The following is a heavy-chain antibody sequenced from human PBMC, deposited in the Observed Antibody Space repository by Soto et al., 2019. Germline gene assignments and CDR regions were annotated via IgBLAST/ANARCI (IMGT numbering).Heavy chain of an antibody. CDR3: ARKSVTLDY. Sequence: EVQLVESGGGLVQPGGSLRLSCAASGFTFSSYSMNWVRQAPGKGLEWVSYISTSSNTIYYADSVKGRFTISRDSAKNSLYLQMNSLRDENAAVYYCARKSVTLDYWGQGNLVTVSS. V-gene: IGHV3-48*02. CDR2: ISTSSNTI. D-gene: IGHD4-4*01. CDR1: GFTFSSYS. J-gene: IGHJ4*02.